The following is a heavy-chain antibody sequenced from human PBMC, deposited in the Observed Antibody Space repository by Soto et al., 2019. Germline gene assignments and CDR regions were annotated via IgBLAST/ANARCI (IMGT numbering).Heavy chain of an antibody. CDR1: GFTFSTYG. CDR2: IWYDGSNQ. Sequence: QVQLVESGGGVVRPGRSLRLSCAPSGFTFSTYGMHRVRQAPGKGLEWVAVIWYDGSNQYYADSVKGRFTISRDNSKNVLYLQMNSLRAEDTAVYYCARDLGAFNYGSAYFDYWGQGTPVTVSS. J-gene: IGHJ4*02. V-gene: IGHV3-33*01. D-gene: IGHD3-10*01. CDR3: ARDLGAFNYGSAYFDY.